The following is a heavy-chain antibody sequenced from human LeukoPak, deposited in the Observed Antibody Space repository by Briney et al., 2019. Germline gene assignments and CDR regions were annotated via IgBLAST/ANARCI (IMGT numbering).Heavy chain of an antibody. V-gene: IGHV3-23*01. CDR1: GFTFSSYA. CDR3: AKDRVVVPAASDY. CDR2: ISGSGGTT. Sequence: GGSLRLSCAASGFTFSSYAMNWVRQAPGKGLEWVSGISGSGGTTFFADSVKGRFTIFRDNSENTLYLQMDSLSAEDTALYYCAKDRVVVPAASDYWGQGTLVTVSS. D-gene: IGHD2-2*01. J-gene: IGHJ4*02.